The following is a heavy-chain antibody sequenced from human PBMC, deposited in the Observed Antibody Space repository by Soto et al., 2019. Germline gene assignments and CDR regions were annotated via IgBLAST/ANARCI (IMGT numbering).Heavy chain of an antibody. J-gene: IGHJ4*02. D-gene: IGHD4-17*01. CDR1: GGSISSYY. V-gene: IGHV4-59*12. CDR3: ARMSVRTVTTRRFDY. Sequence: PSETLSLTCTVSGGSISSYYWSWIRQPPGKGLEWIGYIYYSGSTNYNPSLKSRVTISVDTSKNQFSLKLSSVTAADTAVYYCARMSVRTVTTRRFDYWGQGTLVTVSS. CDR2: IYYSGST.